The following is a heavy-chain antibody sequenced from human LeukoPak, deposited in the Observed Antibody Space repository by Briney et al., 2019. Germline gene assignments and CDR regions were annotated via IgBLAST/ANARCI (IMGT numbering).Heavy chain of an antibody. Sequence: GGSLRLSCAASGFTVSSNYMSWVRQAPGKGLDWVSNIYSGGSTYYADSVKGRFTISRDNSKNTLYLQMNSLRAEDTAVYYCARDYVWGSYRYTSYWGQGTLVTVSS. CDR3: ARDYVWGSYRYTSY. V-gene: IGHV3-53*01. D-gene: IGHD3-16*02. CDR1: GFTVSSNY. CDR2: IYSGGST. J-gene: IGHJ4*02.